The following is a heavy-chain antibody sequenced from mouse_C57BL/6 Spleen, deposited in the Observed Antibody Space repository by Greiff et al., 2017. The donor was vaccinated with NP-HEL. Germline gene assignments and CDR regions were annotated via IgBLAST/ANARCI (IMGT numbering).Heavy chain of an antibody. CDR1: GYTFTDYN. CDR2: INPNNGGT. J-gene: IGHJ4*01. V-gene: IGHV1-18*01. CDR3: ARGGYGNDKRNMDD. Sequence: VQLKQSGPELVKPGASVKLPCKASGYTFTDYNMDWVKQSPGKSLEWIGDINPNNGGTIYNQKFKGKATLTVDKSSSTAYMELRSLTSEDTAVYYCARGGYGNDKRNMDDWGQGTSVTVSS. D-gene: IGHD2-10*02.